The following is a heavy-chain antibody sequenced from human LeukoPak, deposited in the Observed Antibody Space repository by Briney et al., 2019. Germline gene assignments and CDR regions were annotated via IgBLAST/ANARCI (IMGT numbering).Heavy chain of an antibody. CDR3: ARSGIVGATDFDY. CDR1: GFIFSSYW. J-gene: IGHJ4*02. D-gene: IGHD1-26*01. Sequence: PGGSLRLSCAASGFIFSSYWMSWVRQAPGKGLEWVANIKRDGSEKYYVDSVKGRFTISRDNAKNSLYLQMNSLRAEDTAVYYCARSGIVGATDFDYWGQGTLVTVSS. V-gene: IGHV3-7*01. CDR2: IKRDGSEK.